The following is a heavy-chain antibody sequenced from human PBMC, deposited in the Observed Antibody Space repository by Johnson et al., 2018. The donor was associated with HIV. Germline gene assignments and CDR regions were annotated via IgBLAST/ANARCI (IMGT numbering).Heavy chain of an antibody. V-gene: IGHV3-30*04. Sequence: QVQLVESGGGLIQPGGSLRLSCVASGFTFSSYAMHWVRQAPGKGLEWVAVISYDGSNKYYADSVKGRFTISRDNSKNTLYLQMNSLRAEDTAVYYCASIDAFDIWGQGTMVTVSS. CDR2: ISYDGSNK. J-gene: IGHJ3*02. CDR3: ASIDAFDI. CDR1: GFTFSSYA.